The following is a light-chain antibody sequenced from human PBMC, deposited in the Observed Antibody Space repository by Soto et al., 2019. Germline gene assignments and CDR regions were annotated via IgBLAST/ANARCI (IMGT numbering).Light chain of an antibody. J-gene: IGKJ1*01. CDR2: GAS. V-gene: IGKV3-20*01. Sequence: EIVLTQSPGTLSLSPGERATLSCRASQSVSSTYLAWYQQKPGQAPRLLIYGASSRATGIPDRFSGSGSGTDFILTLSRLEPEDFEMYYCQQYGSSWTFGQGTKVEIK. CDR1: QSVSSTY. CDR3: QQYGSSWT.